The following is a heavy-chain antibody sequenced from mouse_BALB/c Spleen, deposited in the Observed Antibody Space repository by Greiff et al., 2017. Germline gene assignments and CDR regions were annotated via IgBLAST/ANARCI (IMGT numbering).Heavy chain of an antibody. CDR3: TRRAMINSMDY. J-gene: IGHJ4*01. CDR2: INPSNGGT. Sequence: VQLVESGAELVKPGASVKLSCKASGYTFTSYYMYWVKQRPGQGLEWIGEINPSNGGTNFNEKFKSKATLTVDKSSSTAYMQLSSLTSEDSAVYYCTRRAMINSMDYWGQGTSVTVSS. CDR1: GYTFTSYY. D-gene: IGHD2-4*01. V-gene: IGHV1S81*02.